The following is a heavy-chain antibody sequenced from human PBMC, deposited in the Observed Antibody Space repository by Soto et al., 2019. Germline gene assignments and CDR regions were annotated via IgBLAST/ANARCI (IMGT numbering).Heavy chain of an antibody. CDR3: AKEGGYSFGPGNYYGMDV. Sequence: EVQLLESGGGLVQPGGSLRLSCAASGFTFSNFAMSWVRQAQGKGLEWVSGIIGSGGSTYYADSVKGRFTISRDKSKTTLYLQMNSLRAEDTAIYYCAKEGGYSFGPGNYYGMDVWGQGTTVTVSS. CDR1: GFTFSNFA. CDR2: IIGSGGST. J-gene: IGHJ6*02. V-gene: IGHV3-23*01. D-gene: IGHD5-18*01.